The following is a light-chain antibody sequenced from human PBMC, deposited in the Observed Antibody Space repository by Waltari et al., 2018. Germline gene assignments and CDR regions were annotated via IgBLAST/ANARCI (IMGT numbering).Light chain of an antibody. CDR1: QSLGRS. Sequence: EIVLPQSPGTLSLSPGERATLSCRASQSLGRSLAWYQQKPGQAPRLLIYDTAIRATGTPGRFSGSGSGTYFSLAISSLEPEDFAVYFCQHYVNLPVTFGQGTKVE. J-gene: IGKJ1*01. CDR2: DTA. CDR3: QHYVNLPVT. V-gene: IGKV3-20*01.